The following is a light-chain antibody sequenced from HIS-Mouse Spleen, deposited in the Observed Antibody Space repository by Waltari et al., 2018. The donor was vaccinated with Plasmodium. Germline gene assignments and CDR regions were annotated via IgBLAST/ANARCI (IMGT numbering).Light chain of an antibody. Sequence: DIQMTQSPSTLSASVGDRVTITCRASQSISSRVAWYQQKPGKAPKLLSYKASSLESGVPSRFSGSGSGTEFTLTISSLQPDDFATYYCQQYNSYSWTFGQGTKVEIK. V-gene: IGKV1-5*03. J-gene: IGKJ1*01. CDR1: QSISSR. CDR2: KAS. CDR3: QQYNSYSWT.